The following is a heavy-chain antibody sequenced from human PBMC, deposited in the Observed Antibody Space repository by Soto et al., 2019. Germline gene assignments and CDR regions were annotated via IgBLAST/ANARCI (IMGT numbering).Heavy chain of an antibody. Sequence: QLQLQQSGAGLLKPSETLSLPCAVYGGSFSGYYWSWIRQTPGKGLEWIGEITDSGRTNHNPSLKSRVTVLVDTPKNQFSLKLSSVTAADTAVHYCAGGLLVWFGELSRRGGYYYDMDVWGKGTTVTVSS. CDR1: GGSFSGYY. D-gene: IGHD3-10*01. CDR3: AGGLLVWFGELSRRGGYYYDMDV. V-gene: IGHV4-34*01. CDR2: ITDSGRT. J-gene: IGHJ6*03.